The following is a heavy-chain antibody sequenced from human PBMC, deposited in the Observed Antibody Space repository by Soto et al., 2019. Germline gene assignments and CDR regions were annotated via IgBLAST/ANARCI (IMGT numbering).Heavy chain of an antibody. D-gene: IGHD3-22*01. CDR3: VRDYASDSGVLLDF. CDR2: IYSGDGGGST. V-gene: IGHV3-66*01. Sequence: HPGGSLRLSCAASGFTVNSNYMSWVRQAPGKGLEWVSIIYSGDGGGSTSYADSVKGRFTISRDNSATTAYMELSRLIPEDTAVYYCVRDYASDSGVLLDFWGQGTLVTVSS. J-gene: IGHJ4*02. CDR1: GFTVNSNY.